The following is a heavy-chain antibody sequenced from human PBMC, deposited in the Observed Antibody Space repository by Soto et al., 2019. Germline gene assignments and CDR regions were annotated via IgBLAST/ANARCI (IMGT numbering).Heavy chain of an antibody. V-gene: IGHV5-51*01. D-gene: IGHD6-6*01. J-gene: IGHJ4*02. CDR3: VSHTVLKSPSSY. CDR2: IYAGDSET. Sequence: EVQLVQSGAEVKKPGESLKISCKGSGYSFTSYWIGWVRQMPGRGLEWMGIIYAGDSETRYSPSFQGQVTISVDKSINTAYLQWNSLKASDTAMYYCVSHTVLKSPSSYWGQGTLVTVSS. CDR1: GYSFTSYW.